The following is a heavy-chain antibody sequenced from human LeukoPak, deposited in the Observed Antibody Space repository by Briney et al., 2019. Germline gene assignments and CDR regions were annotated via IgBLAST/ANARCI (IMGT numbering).Heavy chain of an antibody. J-gene: IGHJ4*02. CDR2: IYYSGTT. V-gene: IGHV4-59*08. Sequence: KPSETLSLTCTVPGGSISSYYWSWIRQPPGRGLEWIGYIYYSGTTNYNPSLKSRVIISVDTSKNQFSLKLGSVTAADTAVYYCARQVALLSPQDNWGQGTLVTVSS. CDR3: ARQVALLSPQDN. D-gene: IGHD1-26*01. CDR1: GGSISSYY.